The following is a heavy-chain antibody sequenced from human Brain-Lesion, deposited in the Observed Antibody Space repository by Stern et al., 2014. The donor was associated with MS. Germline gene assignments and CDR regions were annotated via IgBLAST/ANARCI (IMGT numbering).Heavy chain of an antibody. V-gene: IGHV1-24*01. D-gene: IGHD1-26*01. J-gene: IGHJ4*02. CDR3: ATRSPGAGGNYYRHFDY. CDR1: GYTLTELS. CDR2: FDPEDGET. Sequence: VQLVESGAEVKKPGASVKVSCKVSGYTLTELSMHWVRQAPRKGLEWMGGFDPEDGETIYAQKFQGRRTMTEDTSTDTAYMELSSLRSEDTAVYYCATRSPGAGGNYYRHFDYWGQGTLVTVSS.